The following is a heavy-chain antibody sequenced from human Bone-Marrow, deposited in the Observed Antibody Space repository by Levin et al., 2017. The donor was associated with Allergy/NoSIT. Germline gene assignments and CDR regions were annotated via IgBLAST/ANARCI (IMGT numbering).Heavy chain of an antibody. J-gene: IGHJ5*02. D-gene: IGHD3-10*01. CDR2: VYYSGTT. V-gene: IGHV4-59*01. CDR3: SSGPVTMVRYGDLRQLGFEA. CDR1: GDSINDYY. Sequence: SETLSLTCTVSGDSINDYYWSWIRQPPGKGLEWIGYVYYSGTTKYNPSLKSRVTLFLHTSENQTPLKLSPVPPADTAAFYCSSGPVTMVRYGDLRQLGFEAWGQGTLVAVSS.